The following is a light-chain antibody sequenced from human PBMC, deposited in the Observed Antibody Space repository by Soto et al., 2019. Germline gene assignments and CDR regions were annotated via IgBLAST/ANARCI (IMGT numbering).Light chain of an antibody. CDR1: QSVSSY. Sequence: EIVVTQFPATLSVSPGERATLSCRASQSVSSYLAWYQQKPGQAPRLLIYDASNRATGIPARFSGSGSGTDFTLTISSLEPEDFAVYYCQQRSNWPTFGQGTRLEIK. CDR3: QQRSNWPT. V-gene: IGKV3-11*01. CDR2: DAS. J-gene: IGKJ5*01.